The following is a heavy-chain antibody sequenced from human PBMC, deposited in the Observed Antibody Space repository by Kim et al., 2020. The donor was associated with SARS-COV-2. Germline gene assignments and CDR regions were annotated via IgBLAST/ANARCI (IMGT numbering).Heavy chain of an antibody. Sequence: GGSLRLSCAASGFTFSSYSMNWVRQAPGKGLEWVSYISSSSSTIYYADSVKGRFTISRDNAKNSLYLQMNSLRDEDTAVYYCARDQGFVWFGERPYYFDYWGQGTLVTVSS. J-gene: IGHJ4*02. CDR2: ISSSSSTI. CDR1: GFTFSSYS. D-gene: IGHD3-10*01. V-gene: IGHV3-48*02. CDR3: ARDQGFVWFGERPYYFDY.